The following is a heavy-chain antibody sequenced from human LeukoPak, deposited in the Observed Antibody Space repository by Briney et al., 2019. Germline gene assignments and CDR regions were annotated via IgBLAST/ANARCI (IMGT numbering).Heavy chain of an antibody. V-gene: IGHV4-30-2*01. CDR1: GGSISSGIYS. Sequence: SETLSLTCAVSGGSISSGIYSWNWIRQPPGKGLEWIGYIYHSGSTYYNPSLKSRVTISVDGSKNQFSLKLSSVTAADTAVYYCARDNGDYPYYFDFWGQGTLVTVSS. CDR3: ARDNGDYPYYFDF. CDR2: IYHSGST. D-gene: IGHD4-17*01. J-gene: IGHJ4*02.